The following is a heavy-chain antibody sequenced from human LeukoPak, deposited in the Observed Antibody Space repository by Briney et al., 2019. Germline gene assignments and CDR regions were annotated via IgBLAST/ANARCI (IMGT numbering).Heavy chain of an antibody. V-gene: IGHV4-38-2*02. CDR3: ARDSSIDYGSGFVYDY. D-gene: IGHD3-10*01. J-gene: IGHJ4*02. CDR1: GYSISSGYY. Sequence: SETLSLTCTVSGYSISSGYYWGWIRPPPGKGLEWIGSIYHSGSTNYNPSLKSRVTISVDTSKNQFSLKLSSVTAADTAVYYCARDSSIDYGSGFVYDYWGQGTLVTVSS. CDR2: IYHSGST.